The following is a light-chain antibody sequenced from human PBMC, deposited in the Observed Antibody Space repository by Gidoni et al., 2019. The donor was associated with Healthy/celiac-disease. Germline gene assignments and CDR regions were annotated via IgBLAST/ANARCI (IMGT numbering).Light chain of an antibody. V-gene: IGKV2-28*01. J-gene: IGKJ3*01. CDR2: LGS. CDR3: MQDLQTPFT. Sequence: SVMTQSPLSLPVTPGEPASNPCMSRQSLLHSNGYNYLDWYLQKPGQSPQLLIYLGSNRASGVPDRFSGSGSGTDFTLKISRVEAEDVGVYYCMQDLQTPFTFGPGTKVDIK. CDR1: QSLLHSNGYNY.